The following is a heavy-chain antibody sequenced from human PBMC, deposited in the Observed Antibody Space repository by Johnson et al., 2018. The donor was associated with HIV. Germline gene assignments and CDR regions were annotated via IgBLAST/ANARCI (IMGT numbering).Heavy chain of an antibody. D-gene: IGHD6-13*01. CDR1: GSTLSNYA. CDR2: ISYDGSNK. Sequence: QVQLVESGGGVVQSGKSLRLSCVASGSTLSNYAMHWVRQAPGKGLEWVAVISYDGSNKYYADSVKGRFTISRDNSKNTLYLQMNSLRAEDTAIYYCARDGEWQQLPLGDAFDVWGQGTMVTVSS. CDR3: ARDGEWQQLPLGDAFDV. V-gene: IGHV3-30-3*01. J-gene: IGHJ3*01.